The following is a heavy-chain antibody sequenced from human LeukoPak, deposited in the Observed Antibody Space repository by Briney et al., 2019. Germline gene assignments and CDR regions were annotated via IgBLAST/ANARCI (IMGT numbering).Heavy chain of an antibody. CDR3: ARHGGAVAASDFQH. V-gene: IGHV4-59*08. Sequence: SETLFLTCTVSGGSISSYYWSWIRQPPGKGLEWIGYIYYSGSTNYNPSLKSRVTISVDTSKNQFSLKLSSVTAADTAVYYCARHGGAVAASDFQHWGQGTLVTVSS. J-gene: IGHJ1*01. CDR2: IYYSGST. CDR1: GGSISSYY. D-gene: IGHD6-19*01.